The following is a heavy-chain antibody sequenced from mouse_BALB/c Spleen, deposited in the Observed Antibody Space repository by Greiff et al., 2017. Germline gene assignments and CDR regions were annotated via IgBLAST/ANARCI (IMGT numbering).Heavy chain of an antibody. D-gene: IGHD2-14*01. V-gene: IGHV5-17*02. Sequence: EVQVVESGGGLVQPGGSRKLSCAASGFTFSSFGMHWVRQAPEKGLEWVAYISSGSSTIYYADTVKGRFTISRDNPKNTLFLQMTSLRSEDTAMYYCASRYDGAMDYWGQGTSVTVSS. CDR2: ISSGSSTI. CDR3: ASRYDGAMDY. J-gene: IGHJ4*01. CDR1: GFTFSSFG.